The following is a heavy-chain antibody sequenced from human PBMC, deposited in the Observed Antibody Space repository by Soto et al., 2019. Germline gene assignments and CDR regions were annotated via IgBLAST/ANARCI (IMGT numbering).Heavy chain of an antibody. V-gene: IGHV1-69*02. Sequence: QVQLVQSGAEVKKPGSSVKVSCKASGGTFSSYTISWVRQAPGQGLEWMGRIIPILGIANYAQKFQGRVTXTXDXSTSTAYMELSSLRSEDTAVYYCARGVAAAGSGYFAWGQGTLVTVSS. CDR2: IIPILGIA. J-gene: IGHJ5*02. D-gene: IGHD6-13*01. CDR3: ARGVAAAGSGYFA. CDR1: GGTFSSYT.